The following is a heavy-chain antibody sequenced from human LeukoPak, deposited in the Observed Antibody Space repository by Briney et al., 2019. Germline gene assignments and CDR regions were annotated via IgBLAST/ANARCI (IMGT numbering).Heavy chain of an antibody. J-gene: IGHJ5*02. CDR1: GFTFRAYW. V-gene: IGHV3-7*03. D-gene: IGHD1-14*01. CDR2: VNQDGSEI. CDR3: ARGSPEPP. Sequence: GGSLRLSCGASGFTFRAYWMSWVRQAPGKGLEWVGNVNQDGSEIYYVDSVKGRFTISRDNAKNSLYLQMYSLRVEDTAVYYCARGSPEPPWGQGTLVTVSS.